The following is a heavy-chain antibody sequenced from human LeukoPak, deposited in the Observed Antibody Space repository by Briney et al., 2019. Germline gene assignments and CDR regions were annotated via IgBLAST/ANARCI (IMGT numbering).Heavy chain of an antibody. D-gene: IGHD3-10*01. CDR2: ISAYNGNA. V-gene: IGHV1-18*01. CDR3: ARGKTYGSGSYGFFDY. Sequence: APVKVSCKASGYTFTSYGISWVRQAPGQGLEWMGWISAYNGNANYAQKLQGRVTMTTDTSTSTAYMELRSLRSDDTAVYYCARGKTYGSGSYGFFDYWGQGTLVTVSS. CDR1: GYTFTSYG. J-gene: IGHJ4*02.